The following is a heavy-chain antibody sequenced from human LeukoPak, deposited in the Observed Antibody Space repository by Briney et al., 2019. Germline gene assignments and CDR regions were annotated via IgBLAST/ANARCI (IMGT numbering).Heavy chain of an antibody. D-gene: IGHD4-17*01. CDR3: AGRPLDYGGNPFGY. V-gene: IGHV4-34*01. CDR1: GGSFSGYY. CDR2: INHSGST. Sequence: SETLSLTCAVYGGSFSGYYWSWIRQPPGKGLEWIGEINHSGSTNYNPSLKSRVTISVDTSKNQFSLKLSSVTAADTAVYYCAGRPLDYGGNPFGYWGQGTLVTVSS. J-gene: IGHJ4*02.